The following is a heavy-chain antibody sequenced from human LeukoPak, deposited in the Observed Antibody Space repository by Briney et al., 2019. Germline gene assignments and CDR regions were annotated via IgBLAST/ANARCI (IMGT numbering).Heavy chain of an antibody. Sequence: SETLSLTCTVSGASISSYYWSWLRQPPGKGLEWIGYIYSSGSTNYNPSLKSRVTISVDTSKNQFSLKLSSVTAADTAVYYCARHISLPDSYGSYYGMDVWGQGTTVTVSS. V-gene: IGHV4-59*08. D-gene: IGHD5-18*01. CDR3: ARHISLPDSYGSYYGMDV. J-gene: IGHJ6*02. CDR2: IYSSGST. CDR1: GASISSYY.